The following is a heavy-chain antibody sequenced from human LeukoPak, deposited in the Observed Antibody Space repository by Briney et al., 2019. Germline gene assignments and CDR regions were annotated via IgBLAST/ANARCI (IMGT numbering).Heavy chain of an antibody. J-gene: IGHJ4*02. CDR1: GGSISSGDYY. CDR2: IYYSGST. V-gene: IGHV4-30-4*01. Sequence: PSETLSLTCTVSGGSISSGDYYWSWIRQPPGKGLEWIGYIYYSGSTYYNPSLKSRVTISVDTSKNQFSLKLSSVTAADTAVYYCARDSAVTTIGLDYWGQGTLVTVSS. D-gene: IGHD4-17*01. CDR3: ARDSAVTTIGLDY.